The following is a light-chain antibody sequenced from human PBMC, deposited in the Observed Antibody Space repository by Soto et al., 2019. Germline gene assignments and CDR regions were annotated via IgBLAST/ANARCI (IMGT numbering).Light chain of an antibody. Sequence: EILLAQSPATLSLSPGERATLSCRASQSVSSNLAWYQHKPGQAPRLLIYAASSRATGIPARFSGSGSGTDLTLTISSLEPEDFAVYYCQQRSNWPPTWTFGQGTKVDIK. CDR2: AAS. CDR3: QQRSNWPPTWT. J-gene: IGKJ1*01. CDR1: QSVSSN. V-gene: IGKV3-11*01.